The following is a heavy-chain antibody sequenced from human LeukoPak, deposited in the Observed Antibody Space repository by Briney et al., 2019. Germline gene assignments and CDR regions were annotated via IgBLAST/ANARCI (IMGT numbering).Heavy chain of an antibody. Sequence: ASVQVSCKASGYSFTGYYMLWVRQAPGQGLEWMGWINPNSGGTNYAQKFQGRVTMTRDTSISTAYMELSSLRSDDTTVYYCARSLLSRYCTNGVCWFYSWGTGNLVTVSS. V-gene: IGHV1-2*02. CDR1: GYSFTGYY. CDR2: INPNSGGT. J-gene: IGHJ5*01. D-gene: IGHD2-8*01. CDR3: ARSLLSRYCTNGVCWFYS.